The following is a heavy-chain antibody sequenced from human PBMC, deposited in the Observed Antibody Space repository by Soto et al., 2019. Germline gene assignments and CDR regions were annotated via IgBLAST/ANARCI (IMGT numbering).Heavy chain of an antibody. Sequence: AVGSPRLSCAASGFTVSSNYMSWVRQAPGKGLEWVSVIYSGGSTYYADSVKGRFTISRDNSKNTLYLQMNSLRAEDTAVYYCARDLVVPAAPTYYYYGMDVWGQGTTVTVSS. J-gene: IGHJ6*01. CDR2: IYSGGST. CDR1: GFTVSSNY. D-gene: IGHD2-2*01. CDR3: ARDLVVPAAPTYYYYGMDV. V-gene: IGHV3-53*01.